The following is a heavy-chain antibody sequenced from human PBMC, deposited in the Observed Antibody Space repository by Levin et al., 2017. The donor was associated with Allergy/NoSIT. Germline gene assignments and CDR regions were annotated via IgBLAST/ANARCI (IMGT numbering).Heavy chain of an antibody. CDR2: IYYSGST. Sequence: SETLSLTCTVSGGSISSSSYYWGWIRQPPGKGLEWIGSIYYSGSTYYNPSLKSRVTISVDTSKNQFSLKLSSVTAADTAVYYCARVAGDYALGLTDGMDGWGQGTTVTVSS. D-gene: IGHD4-17*01. V-gene: IGHV4-39*07. CDR1: GGSISSSSYY. CDR3: ARVAGDYALGLTDGMDG. J-gene: IGHJ6*02.